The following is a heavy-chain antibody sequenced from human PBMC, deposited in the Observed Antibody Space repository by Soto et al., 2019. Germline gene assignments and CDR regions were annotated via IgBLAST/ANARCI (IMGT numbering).Heavy chain of an antibody. Sequence: PSETLSLTCTVSGGSISNFYWSWIRQPPGKGLEWIGYVYYTGSTSYNPSLKRRVTFSADSSRGQFSLRLNSVTAADTAVYYCARTVLGTDLLVYYSVDYYYYMDVWGQGNTVTVSS. CDR3: ARTVLGTDLLVYYSVDYYYYMDV. D-gene: IGHD3-10*01. V-gene: IGHV4-59*08. CDR1: GGSISNFY. CDR2: VYYTGST. J-gene: IGHJ6*03.